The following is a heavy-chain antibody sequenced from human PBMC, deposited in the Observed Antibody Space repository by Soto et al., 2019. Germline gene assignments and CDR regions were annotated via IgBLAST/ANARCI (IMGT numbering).Heavy chain of an antibody. D-gene: IGHD3-10*01. CDR1: GFTFSSYT. CDR3: ASGLGSSRS. Sequence: PVGSLRLSCVASGFTFSSYTMNWVRQTPGRRLEWVAYISSSGSTIYYAESVKGRFTVSRDNAKSSLYLQMDGLRDEDTAVYYCASGLGSSRSWGQGSRVTVSS. CDR2: ISSSGSTI. J-gene: IGHJ1*01. V-gene: IGHV3-48*02.